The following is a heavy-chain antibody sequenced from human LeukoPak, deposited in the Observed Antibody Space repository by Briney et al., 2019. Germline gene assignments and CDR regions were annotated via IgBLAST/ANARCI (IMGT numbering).Heavy chain of an antibody. CDR3: ARRVGRWFGERAYYYNYMDV. CDR2: INHRRST. D-gene: IGHD3-10*01. J-gene: IGHJ6*03. V-gene: IGHV4-34*01. CDR1: GGSFSGYY. Sequence: PSETLSLTCAVYGGSFSGYYWTWIRQPPGEGLEWIGEINHRRSTKYSPSLKSRVTISVDTSKNQFSLRLSSVTAADTAVYYCARRVGRWFGERAYYYNYMDVWGKGTTVTISS.